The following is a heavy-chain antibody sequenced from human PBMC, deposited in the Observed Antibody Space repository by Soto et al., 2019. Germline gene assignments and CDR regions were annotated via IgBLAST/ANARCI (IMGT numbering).Heavy chain of an antibody. CDR3: ARDSASSGYDFDY. J-gene: IGHJ4*02. V-gene: IGHV3-30-3*01. CDR1: GFTFSSYA. CDR2: ISYDGSNK. Sequence: QVQLVESGGGVVQPGRSLRLSCAASGFTFSSYAMHWVGQAPGKGLEWVAVISYDGSNKYYADSVKGRFTISRDNSKNTLYLQMNSLRAEDTAVYYCARDSASSGYDFDYWGQGTLVTVSS. D-gene: IGHD3-22*01.